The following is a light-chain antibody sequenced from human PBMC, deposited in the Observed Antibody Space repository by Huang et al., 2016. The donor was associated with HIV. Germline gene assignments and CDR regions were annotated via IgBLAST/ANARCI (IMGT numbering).Light chain of an antibody. CDR1: QSLLYSSNSRNY. V-gene: IGKV4-1*01. CDR3: QQYYSTPPT. J-gene: IGKJ4*01. Sequence: DIVMTQSPDSLAMSLGERATINCKSSQSLLYSSNSRNYLAWYQQKPGQPPKLLIYWASTRETGVPYRFSGSGSGTDFTLTISSLQAEDVAVYYCQQYYSTPPTFGGGTKVEIK. CDR2: WAS.